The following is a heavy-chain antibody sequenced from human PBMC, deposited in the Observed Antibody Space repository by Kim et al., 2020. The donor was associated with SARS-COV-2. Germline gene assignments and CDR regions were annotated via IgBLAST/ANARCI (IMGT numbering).Heavy chain of an antibody. CDR1: GYTFTSYA. CDR3: ARGDLYKYSGSYSAAFDI. CDR2: INAGNGNT. J-gene: IGHJ3*02. V-gene: IGHV1-3*01. D-gene: IGHD1-26*01. Sequence: ASVKVSCKASGYTFTSYAMHWVRQAPGQRLEWMGWINAGNGNTKYSQKFQGRVTITRDTSASTAYMELSSLRSEDTAVYYCARGDLYKYSGSYSAAFDIWGQGTMVTVSS.